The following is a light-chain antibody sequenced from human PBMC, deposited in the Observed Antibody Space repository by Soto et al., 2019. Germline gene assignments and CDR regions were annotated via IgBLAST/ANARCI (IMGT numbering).Light chain of an antibody. CDR3: QQYNSYSSWT. CDR1: QSISSW. J-gene: IGKJ1*01. Sequence: DIQLTKSTSTLSASVGDRVTITCRASQSISSWLAWYQQKPGKAPKLLIYDASSLESGVPSRFSGSGSGTEFTLTISSLQPDDFATYYCQQYNSYSSWTFGQGTKVDI. CDR2: DAS. V-gene: IGKV1-5*01.